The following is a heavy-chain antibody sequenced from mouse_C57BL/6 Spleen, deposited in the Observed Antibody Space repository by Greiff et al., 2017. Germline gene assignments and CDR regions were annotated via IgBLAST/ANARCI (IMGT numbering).Heavy chain of an antibody. CDR3: ARIYYYGSSYWYFDV. CDR2: ITYDGSN. Sequence: EVKLMESGPGLVKPSQSLSLTCSVTGYSITSGYYWNWIRQFPGNKLEWMGYITYDGSNNYNPSLKNRISITRATSKNQFFLMWNAVTTEDTAAYCCARIYYYGSSYWYFDVWGTGTTVTVSS. D-gene: IGHD1-1*01. J-gene: IGHJ1*03. V-gene: IGHV3-6*01. CDR1: GYSITSGYY.